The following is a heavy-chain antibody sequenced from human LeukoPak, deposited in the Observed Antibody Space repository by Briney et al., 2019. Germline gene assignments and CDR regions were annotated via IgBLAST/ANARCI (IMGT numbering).Heavy chain of an antibody. CDR1: GYSLTSYW. CDR2: IYPGDSDT. V-gene: IGHV5-51*01. J-gene: IGHJ5*02. Sequence: PGESLKISCKGSGYSLTSYWIGWVRQMPGKGLEWMGIIYPGDSDTRYSPSFQDQVTISADKSISTAYLQWSSLKASDTAMYYCARHRAIGVRGVPWVGPNGFDPWGQGTLVTVSS. D-gene: IGHD3-10*01. CDR3: ARHRAIGVRGVPWVGPNGFDP.